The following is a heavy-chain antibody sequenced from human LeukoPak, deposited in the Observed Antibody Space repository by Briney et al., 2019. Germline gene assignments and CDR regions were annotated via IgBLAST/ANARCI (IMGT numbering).Heavy chain of an antibody. J-gene: IGHJ6*02. CDR2: FYTGGST. CDR1: GGSISSYY. Sequence: PSETLSLTCTVSGGSISSYYWNWIRQSAGRGLEWIGRFYTGGSTNYNPSLKSRVTMSVDTSKNQFSLKLTFVIAADTAVYYCARDALDSSGWFYHGMDVWGQGTTVTVSS. V-gene: IGHV4-4*07. D-gene: IGHD6-19*01. CDR3: ARDALDSSGWFYHGMDV.